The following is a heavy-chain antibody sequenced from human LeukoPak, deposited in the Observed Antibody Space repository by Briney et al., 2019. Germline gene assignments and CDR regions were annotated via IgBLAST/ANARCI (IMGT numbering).Heavy chain of an antibody. CDR2: IYYSGST. CDR1: GGSISSYY. J-gene: IGHJ6*02. CDR3: ARDRVVVVAGLGYYYGMDV. V-gene: IGHV4-59*01. Sequence: PSETLCLTCTASGGSISSYYWSWIRQPPGKGLEWVGYIYYSGSTNYNPSLKSRVTISVDTSKNQFSLKLSSVTAAGTAVYYCARDRVVVVAGLGYYYGMDVWGQGTTVTVSS. D-gene: IGHD2-15*01.